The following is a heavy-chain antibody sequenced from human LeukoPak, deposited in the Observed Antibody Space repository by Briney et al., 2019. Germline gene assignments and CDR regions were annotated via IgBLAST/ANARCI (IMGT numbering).Heavy chain of an antibody. CDR3: ARHTYDGSGYHNFILDP. V-gene: IGHV5-51*01. J-gene: IGHJ5*02. CDR1: GYRFTSYW. CDR2: IYPADSDT. D-gene: IGHD3-22*01. Sequence: GESLKISCKGSGYRFTSYWIGWVRQMPGKGLEWMGIIYPADSDTTYSPSFQGQVTISVDKSISTAYLQWSSLKASDTAIYYCARHTYDGSGYHNFILDPWGQGTLVTVSS.